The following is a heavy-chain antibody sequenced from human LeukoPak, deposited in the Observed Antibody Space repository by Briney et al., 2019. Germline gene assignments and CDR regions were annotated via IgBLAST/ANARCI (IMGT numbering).Heavy chain of an antibody. J-gene: IGHJ5*02. CDR3: ATDTFCGSSTGCYFEDCFDP. CDR1: GFKFDDYD. D-gene: IGHD2-2*01. V-gene: IGHV3-20*04. Sequence: PGGSLRLSCTASGFKFDDYDMSWVRQVPGKGLEWVSGITWNGDKTGYADSVRGRFAISRDNTKKSLYLQMSSLRAEDTALYYCATDTFCGSSTGCYFEDCFDPWGPGTLVTVSS. CDR2: ITWNGDKT.